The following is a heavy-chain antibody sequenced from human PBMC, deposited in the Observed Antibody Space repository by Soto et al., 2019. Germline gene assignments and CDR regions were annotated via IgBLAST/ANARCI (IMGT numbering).Heavy chain of an antibody. J-gene: IGHJ4*02. CDR1: GGTFSSYA. D-gene: IGHD3-22*01. V-gene: IGHV1-69*01. CDR2: IIPIFGTA. Sequence: QVQLVQSGAEVKKPGSSVKVSCKASGGTFSSYAISWVRQAPGQGLEWMGGIIPIFGTANYAQKFQGRVTINADETTSPAYMEVSSLRSEDTAVYYRARDLPYYYDSSGYAFDHWGQGTLVTVSS. CDR3: ARDLPYYYDSSGYAFDH.